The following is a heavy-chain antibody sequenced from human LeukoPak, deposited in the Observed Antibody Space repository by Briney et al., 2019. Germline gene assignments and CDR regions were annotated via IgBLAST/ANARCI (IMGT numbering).Heavy chain of an antibody. CDR3: AREDSSGYYYFDY. J-gene: IGHJ4*02. V-gene: IGHV3-7*01. Sequence: GGSLRLSCAASGFTFSSYWMSWVRQAPGKGLEWVANIKQDGSEKYYVDSVKGRFTISRDNAKNSLYLQMDDLRAEDTAVYYCAREDSSGYYYFDYWGQGTLVTVSS. CDR2: IKQDGSEK. CDR1: GFTFSSYW. D-gene: IGHD3-22*01.